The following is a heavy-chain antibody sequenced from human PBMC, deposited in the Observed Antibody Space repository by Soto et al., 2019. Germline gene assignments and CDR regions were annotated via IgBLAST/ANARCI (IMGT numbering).Heavy chain of an antibody. CDR2: ISSSSSTI. D-gene: IGHD3-10*01. V-gene: IGHV3-48*01. J-gene: IGHJ6*03. Sequence: GGSLRLSCAASGFTFSSYSMNWVRQAPGKGLEWVSYISSSSSTIYHADSVKGRFTISRDNAKNSLYLQMNSLRAEDTAVYYCASLPRITMVRGVIAYYYYMDVWGKGTTVTVSS. CDR1: GFTFSSYS. CDR3: ASLPRITMVRGVIAYYYYMDV.